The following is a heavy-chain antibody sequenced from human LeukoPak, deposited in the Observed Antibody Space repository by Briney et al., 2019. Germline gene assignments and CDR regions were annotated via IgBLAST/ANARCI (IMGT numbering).Heavy chain of an antibody. V-gene: IGHV3-9*03. CDR1: GFTFSSYS. CDR3: AKGYTFHGVAHDSGYFDY. Sequence: TGGSLRLSCAASGFTFSSYSMNWVRQAPGKGLEWLSGITWDGGNLAYADSVKGRFTISRDNARNSLYLQMNSLRNEDMAFYFCAKGYTFHGVAHDSGYFDYWGQGTLVTVSS. CDR2: ITWDGGNL. J-gene: IGHJ4*02. D-gene: IGHD3-3*01.